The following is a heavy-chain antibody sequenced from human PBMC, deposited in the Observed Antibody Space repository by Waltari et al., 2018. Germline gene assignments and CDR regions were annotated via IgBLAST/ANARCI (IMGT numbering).Heavy chain of an antibody. Sequence: QVQLQQWGAGLLKPSETLSLTCAVYGGSLRGYYWSWIRQPPGQGLEWFGEINHSGSTNYNPSLKSRVTISVDTSKNQFSLKLSSVTAADTAVYYCARYGDIVVVVAATRRRSPSSSLDPWGQGTLVTVSS. V-gene: IGHV4-34*01. CDR3: ARYGDIVVVVAATRRRSPSSSLDP. CDR2: INHSGST. J-gene: IGHJ5*02. D-gene: IGHD2-15*01. CDR1: GGSLRGYY.